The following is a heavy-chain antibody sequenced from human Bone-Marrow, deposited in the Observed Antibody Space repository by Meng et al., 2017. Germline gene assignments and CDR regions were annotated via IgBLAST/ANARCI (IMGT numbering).Heavy chain of an antibody. D-gene: IGHD2-15*01. Sequence: QVQLEGAGPGLVRSSETLCVPWTFSGDSFNTGSYYWSWIRQPPGRGLELIGFIYQSGSTNNNPYLKSRVTISLDMSSNQFSLTLNSVTAADTAIYYCARGVVADPPGDWGRGTLVTVSS. CDR1: GDSFNTGSYY. J-gene: IGHJ1*01. CDR3: ARGVVADPPGD. CDR2: IYQSGST. V-gene: IGHV4-61*01.